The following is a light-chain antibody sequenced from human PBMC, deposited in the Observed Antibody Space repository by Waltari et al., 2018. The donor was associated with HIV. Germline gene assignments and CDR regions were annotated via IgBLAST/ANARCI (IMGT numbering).Light chain of an antibody. CDR2: NTF. V-gene: IGKV3-20*01. CDR1: HNITSRY. J-gene: IGKJ2*01. CDR3: QQYDGSPT. Sequence: VLTQSPGILSSSPGERATLSCRASHNITSRYLAWYQQRPGQAPRLLIYNTFDRAAGIPDRFSGSGSGADFTLTISRLEPEDSAVYHCQQYDGSPTFGLGTKLEIK.